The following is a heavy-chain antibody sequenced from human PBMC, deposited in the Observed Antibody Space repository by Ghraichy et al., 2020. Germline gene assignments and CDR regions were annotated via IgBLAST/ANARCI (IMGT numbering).Heavy chain of an antibody. CDR3: AKRGAASAATSWFDP. J-gene: IGHJ5*02. D-gene: IGHD2-15*01. Sequence: ESLNISCTASGFTFNSYAMSWVRQAPGKGLEWVSDISGSGDNTYYAQSVKGRFTISRDNSKNTLYLQMNSLRADDTAVYYCAKRGAASAATSWFDPWGQGTLVIVSS. CDR2: ISGSGDNT. V-gene: IGHV3-23*01. CDR1: GFTFNSYA.